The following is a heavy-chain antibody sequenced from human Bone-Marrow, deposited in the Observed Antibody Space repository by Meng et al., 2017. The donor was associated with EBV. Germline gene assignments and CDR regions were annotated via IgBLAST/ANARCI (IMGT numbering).Heavy chain of an antibody. V-gene: IGHV3-11*01. J-gene: IGHJ4*02. Sequence: QGQLVGAGGGLAKPGGSLRLSCAATGFTLSDYYMSWIRQAPGKGLEWVSHISNSGSIIYYAASVKGRFTISRDNAKNSLYLQMSSLRAEDTAVYFCARASSSNYGVYDYWGQGTLVTVSS. CDR3: ARASSSNYGVYDY. CDR2: ISNSGSII. D-gene: IGHD4-11*01. CDR1: GFTLSDYY.